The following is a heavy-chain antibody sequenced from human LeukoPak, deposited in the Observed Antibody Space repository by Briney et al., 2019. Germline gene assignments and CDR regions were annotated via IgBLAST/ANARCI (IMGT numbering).Heavy chain of an antibody. CDR2: IYYSGST. V-gene: IGHV4-61*01. J-gene: IGHJ4*02. Sequence: SETLSLTCTVSGGSVSSGSYYWSWFRQPPGKGLEWLGYIYYSGSTNYNPSLKSRVTMSIHTSKNQFSLKLSSVTAADTALYYCTRARIVGATYYFDYWGQGTLVTVPS. CDR1: GGSVSSGSYY. D-gene: IGHD1-26*01. CDR3: TRARIVGATYYFDY.